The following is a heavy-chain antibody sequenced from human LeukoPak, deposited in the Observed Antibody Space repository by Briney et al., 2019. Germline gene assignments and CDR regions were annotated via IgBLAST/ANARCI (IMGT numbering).Heavy chain of an antibody. J-gene: IGHJ6*03. Sequence: PGGSLRLSCAASGFTFSSYAMHWVREAPGKGPEWVAVISYDGSNKYYADSVKGRFTISRDNAKNSLYLQMNSLRAEDTAVYYCARDPGDTMVRAVMPHADGYMDVWGKGTTVTVSS. V-gene: IGHV3-30*04. CDR2: ISYDGSNK. D-gene: IGHD3-10*01. CDR3: ARDPGDTMVRAVMPHADGYMDV. CDR1: GFTFSSYA.